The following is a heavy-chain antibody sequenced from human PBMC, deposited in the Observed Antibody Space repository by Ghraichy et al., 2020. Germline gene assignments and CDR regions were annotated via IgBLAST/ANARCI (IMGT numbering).Heavy chain of an antibody. Sequence: SETLSLTCTVSGGSISSSNYYWGWIRQPPGKGLEWIGSIYYSGSTYYNPSLKSRVTISVDTSKNQFSLKLSSVTAADTAVYYCARTINYYGSGSLIPFDSWGQGTLVTVSS. J-gene: IGHJ4*02. V-gene: IGHV4-39*01. CDR1: GGSISSSNYY. D-gene: IGHD3-10*01. CDR3: ARTINYYGSGSLIPFDS. CDR2: IYYSGST.